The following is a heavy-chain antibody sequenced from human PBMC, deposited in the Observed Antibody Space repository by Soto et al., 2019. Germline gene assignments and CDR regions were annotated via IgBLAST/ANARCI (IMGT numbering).Heavy chain of an antibody. V-gene: IGHV4-30-2*01. Sequence: SETLSLTCAVSGGSISSGGYSWSWIRQPPGKGLEWIGYIYHSGSTYYNPSLKSRVTISVDTSKNQFSLKLSSVTAADTAVYYCARDLGYYFDYWGQGTLVTVSS. CDR2: IYHSGST. CDR3: ARDLGYYFDY. D-gene: IGHD3-16*01. CDR1: GGSISSGGYS. J-gene: IGHJ4*02.